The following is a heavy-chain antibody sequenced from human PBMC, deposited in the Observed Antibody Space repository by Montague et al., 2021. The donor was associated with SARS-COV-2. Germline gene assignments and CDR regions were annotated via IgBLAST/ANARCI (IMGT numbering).Heavy chain of an antibody. J-gene: IGHJ3*02. CDR2: ISYDGSNK. CDR3: ARGYNVIWGYDYGAFDI. CDR1: GFTFSSYA. Sequence: SLRLSCAASGFTFSSYAMHWVRQAPGKGLEWVAVISYDGSNKFXXXSXXXRFXISRDNSKNTLYLQMNSLRAEDTAVYYCARGYNVIWGYDYGAFDIWGQGTMVTVSS. D-gene: IGHD4/OR15-4a*01. V-gene: IGHV3-30*04.